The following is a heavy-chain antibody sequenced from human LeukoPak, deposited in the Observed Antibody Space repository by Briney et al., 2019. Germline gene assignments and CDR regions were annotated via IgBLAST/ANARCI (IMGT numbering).Heavy chain of an antibody. V-gene: IGHV3-23*01. CDR2: ISGSGGSI. Sequence: GGSLRLSCAASGFTFSSYAMSWVRQAPGKGLEWVSAISGSGGSIYYADSVKGRFTISRDNSKNTLYLQMNSLRAEDTAVYYCAKVRLAGYSSGWYIYWGQGTLVTVSS. CDR3: AKVRLAGYSSGWYIY. CDR1: GFTFSSYA. J-gene: IGHJ4*02. D-gene: IGHD6-19*01.